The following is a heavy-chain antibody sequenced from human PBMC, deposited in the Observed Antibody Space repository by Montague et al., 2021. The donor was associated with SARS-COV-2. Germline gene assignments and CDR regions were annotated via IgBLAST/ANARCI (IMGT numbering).Heavy chain of an antibody. D-gene: IGHD3-9*01. CDR2: INHSGST. CDR1: GGSFSVYC. V-gene: IGHV4-34*01. Sequence: TLSLTCAVYGGSFSVYCWSWIRQPPGKGLEWIGEINHSGSTNYNPSLKSRVTISVDTSKNQVSLKLSSVTAADTAVYYCARMRFFDWPPHYYMDVWGKGTTVTVSS. J-gene: IGHJ6*03. CDR3: ARMRFFDWPPHYYMDV.